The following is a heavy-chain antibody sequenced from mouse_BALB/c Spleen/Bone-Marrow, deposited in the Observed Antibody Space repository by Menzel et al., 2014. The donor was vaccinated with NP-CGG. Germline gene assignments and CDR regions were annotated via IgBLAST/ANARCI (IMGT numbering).Heavy chain of an antibody. CDR1: GFDFSRYW. CDR3: ARQGYYGKGDY. D-gene: IGHD2-1*01. J-gene: IGHJ2*01. Sequence: EVMLVESGGGLVQPGGSLKLSCAASGFDFSRYWMSWVRQAPGKGLEWIGEINPDSSTINYTPSLKDKFIIAKDNAKNTLYLQMSKVGSEDTALYYCARQGYYGKGDYWGQGTTLTGSS. CDR2: INPDSSTI. V-gene: IGHV4-1*02.